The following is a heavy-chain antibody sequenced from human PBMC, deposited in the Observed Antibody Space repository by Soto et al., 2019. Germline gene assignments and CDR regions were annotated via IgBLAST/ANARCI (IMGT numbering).Heavy chain of an antibody. Sequence: QVQLQESGPGLVKPSQTLSLTCSVSGGSISSGGNYWNWIRQHPGKGLEWIGYIYYSGSTYYNPSLQSRVTISVDTSKNQSSLKLSSVTAADTAVYYCARDPSIADFYGMDVWGQGTTVTVSS. J-gene: IGHJ6*02. CDR2: IYYSGST. CDR3: ARDPSIADFYGMDV. CDR1: GGSISSGGNY. V-gene: IGHV4-31*03. D-gene: IGHD6-13*01.